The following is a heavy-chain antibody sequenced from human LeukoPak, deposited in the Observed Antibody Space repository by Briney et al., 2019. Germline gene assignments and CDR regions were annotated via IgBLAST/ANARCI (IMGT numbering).Heavy chain of an antibody. CDR2: ISYDGSNK. J-gene: IGHJ4*02. CDR1: GFTFSSYG. D-gene: IGHD3-22*01. Sequence: GGSLRLSCAASGFTFSSYGMHWVRQAPGKGLEWVAVISYDGSNKYYADSVKGRFTISRDNSKNTLYLQMDSLRAEDTAVYFCTTDQGFSYPFYYHSSSYLFDSWGQGTLVTVSS. V-gene: IGHV3-30*03. CDR3: TTDQGFSYPFYYHSSSYLFDS.